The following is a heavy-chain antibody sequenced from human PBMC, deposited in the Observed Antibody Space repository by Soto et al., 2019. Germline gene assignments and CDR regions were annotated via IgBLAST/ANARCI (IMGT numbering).Heavy chain of an antibody. Sequence: PVGSLRLSCAASGFTFSSYAMSWVRQAPGKGLEWVSAISGSGGSTYYADSVKGRFTISRDNSKNTLYLQMNSLRAEDTAVYYCARVGYYYDSSGYYYSDYWCQGTLVTVSS. D-gene: IGHD3-22*01. CDR3: ARVGYYYDSSGYYYSDY. J-gene: IGHJ4*02. V-gene: IGHV3-23*01. CDR2: ISGSGGST. CDR1: GFTFSSYA.